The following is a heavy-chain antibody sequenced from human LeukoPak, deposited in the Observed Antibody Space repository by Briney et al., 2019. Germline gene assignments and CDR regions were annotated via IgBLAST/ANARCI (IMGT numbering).Heavy chain of an antibody. CDR3: VRLGQFCGGDCYPPSFDY. Sequence: SETLSLTCTVSGGSISTSALYWGWIRRPPGTGLEWIGSIFYSGSTYCNPSLKGRVTISVDTSKNQISLKLSSVTAADTAVYYCVRLGQFCGGDCYPPSFDYWGQGTLVTVSS. D-gene: IGHD2-21*02. V-gene: IGHV4-39*01. J-gene: IGHJ4*02. CDR1: GGSISTSALY. CDR2: IFYSGST.